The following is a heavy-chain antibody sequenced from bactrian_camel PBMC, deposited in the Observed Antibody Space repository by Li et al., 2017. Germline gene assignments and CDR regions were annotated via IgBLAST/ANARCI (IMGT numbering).Heavy chain of an antibody. Sequence: HVQLVESGGGSALAGGSVRLSCAASGYTFNTYSWFRQAPGKEREGVAAIDTGDGSTYYLNSVEGRFTISHDNAKNTLYLQMNSLKPEDTAIYYCAADVATTGPVSWCGLGGSQYQWWGQGTQVTVS. D-gene: IGHD5*01. V-gene: IGHV3S1*01. CDR2: IDTGDGST. CDR1: GYTFNTYS. CDR3: AADVATTGPVSWCGLGGSQYQW. J-gene: IGHJ4*01.